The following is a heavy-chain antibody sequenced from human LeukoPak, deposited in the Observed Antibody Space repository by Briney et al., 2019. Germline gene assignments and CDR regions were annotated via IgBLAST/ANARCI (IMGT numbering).Heavy chain of an antibody. V-gene: IGHV1-18*01. J-gene: IGHJ6*03. D-gene: IGHD3-3*01. Sequence: ASVKVSCKASGYTFTSYGISWVRQAPGQGLEWMGWISAYNGNTNYAQKLQGRVTMTTDTSTSTAYMELRSLRSDDTAVYYCARELGSYYDFWSGPSLLGYYYYMDVWGKGTTVTVSS. CDR2: ISAYNGNT. CDR3: ARELGSYYDFWSGPSLLGYYYYMDV. CDR1: GYTFTSYG.